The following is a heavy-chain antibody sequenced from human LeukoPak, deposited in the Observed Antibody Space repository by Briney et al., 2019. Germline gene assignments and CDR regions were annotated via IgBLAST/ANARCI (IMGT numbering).Heavy chain of an antibody. CDR1: GGSVSSGSYY. CDR2: IYYSGST. D-gene: IGHD3-9*01. Sequence: SETLSLTCTVSGGSVSSGSYYWSWIRQPPGKGLEWIGYIYYSGSTNYNPSLKSRVTISVDTSKNQFSLKLSSVTAADTAVYYRARGDYDILTGYSDSEYFQHWGQGTLVTVSS. J-gene: IGHJ1*01. CDR3: ARGDYDILTGYSDSEYFQH. V-gene: IGHV4-61*01.